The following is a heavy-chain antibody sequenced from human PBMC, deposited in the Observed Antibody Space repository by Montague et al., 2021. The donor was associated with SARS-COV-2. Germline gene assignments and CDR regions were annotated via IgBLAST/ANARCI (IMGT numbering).Heavy chain of an antibody. CDR3: ARERITTFGVVTWPAYFDY. J-gene: IGHJ4*02. D-gene: IGHD3-3*01. V-gene: IGHV4-59*01. CDR1: GGSISSYY. CDR2: IYYSGST. Sequence: SETLSLTCTVSGGSISSYYWSWIRQPPGKGLEWIGYIYYSGSTNYNPSLKSRVTISVDTSKNQFSLKLSSVTAADTAVYYCARERITTFGVVTWPAYFDYWGQGTLVTVSS.